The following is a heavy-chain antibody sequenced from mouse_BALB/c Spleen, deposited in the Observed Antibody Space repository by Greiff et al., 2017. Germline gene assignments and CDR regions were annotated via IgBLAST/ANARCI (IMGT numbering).Heavy chain of an antibody. CDR3: ARGEVRREAWFAY. CDR2: IDPANGNS. J-gene: IGHJ3*01. D-gene: IGHD2-14*01. CDR1: GFNIKDTY. Sequence: VQLQQSGAELVKPGASVKLSCTASGFNIKDTYMHWVKQRPEQGLEWIGRIDPANGNSKYDPKFQGKATITADTSSNTAYLQLSSLTSEDTAVYYCARGEVRREAWFAYWGQGTLVTVSA. V-gene: IGHV14-3*02.